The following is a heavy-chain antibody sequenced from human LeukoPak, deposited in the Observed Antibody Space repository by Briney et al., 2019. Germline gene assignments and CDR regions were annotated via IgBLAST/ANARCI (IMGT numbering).Heavy chain of an antibody. J-gene: IGHJ4*02. Sequence: ASVKVSCKASEYTFTSYDINWVRQATGQGLEWMGWMNPNSGNTGYAQKFQGRVTITRNTSISTAYMELSSLRSEDTAVYYCARSSSVYSSGWYYFDYWGQGTLVTVSS. CDR2: MNPNSGNT. CDR3: ARSSSVYSSGWYYFDY. D-gene: IGHD6-19*01. V-gene: IGHV1-8*03. CDR1: EYTFTSYD.